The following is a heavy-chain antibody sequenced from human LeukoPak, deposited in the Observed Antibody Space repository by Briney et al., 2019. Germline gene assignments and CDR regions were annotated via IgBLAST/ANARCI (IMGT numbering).Heavy chain of an antibody. CDR1: GGSISSSSYY. CDR2: INHSGST. CDR3: ARRGRGYSYGYY. D-gene: IGHD5-18*01. J-gene: IGHJ4*02. Sequence: SETLSLTCTVSGGSISSSSYYWGWIRQPPGKGLEWIGEINHSGSTNYNPSLKSRVTISVDTSKNQFSLKLSSVTAADTAVYYCARRGRGYSYGYYWGQGTLVTVSS. V-gene: IGHV4-39*07.